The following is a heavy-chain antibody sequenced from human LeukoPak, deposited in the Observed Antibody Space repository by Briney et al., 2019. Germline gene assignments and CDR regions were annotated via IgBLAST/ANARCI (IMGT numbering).Heavy chain of an antibody. CDR1: GFTFSSYA. V-gene: IGHV3-30*04. Sequence: HPGGSLRLSCAASGFTFSSYAMHWVRQAPGKGLEWVAVISYDGSNKYYADSVKGRFTISRDNSKNTLYLQMNSLRAEDTAVYYCAKGGLQTRNWYFALWGRGTLVTVSS. CDR3: AKGGLQTRNWYFAL. CDR2: ISYDGSNK. J-gene: IGHJ2*01. D-gene: IGHD5-18*01.